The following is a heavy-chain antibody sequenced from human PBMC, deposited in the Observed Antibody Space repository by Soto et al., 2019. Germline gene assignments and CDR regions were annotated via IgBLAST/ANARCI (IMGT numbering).Heavy chain of an antibody. CDR3: ARGRYGDY. J-gene: IGHJ4*02. D-gene: IGHD1-1*01. CDR2: ISAHNDNT. V-gene: IGHV1-18*01. Sequence: QVHLVQSGAEVRKPGASVKVSCKGSGYTFTSYGIAWVRQAPGQGLEWMGWISAHNDNTNYAQKVQGRVTVTRDTSTSAAYMELRNLSSDDTAVYYWARGRYGDYWGQGALVTVSS. CDR1: GYTFTSYG.